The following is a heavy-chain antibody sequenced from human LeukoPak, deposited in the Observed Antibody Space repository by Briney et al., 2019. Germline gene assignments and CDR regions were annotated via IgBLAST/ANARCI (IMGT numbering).Heavy chain of an antibody. J-gene: IGHJ4*02. CDR2: ISSSGSAM. CDR3: ARGGSLGY. Sequence: GGSLSLSCAASGFTFSSYEMNWVRQAPGKGLEWVSKISSSGSAMYYADSVKGRFTISRDNAKSTLYLQMNSLRVEDTAVYYCARGGSLGYWGQGTLVTVSS. CDR1: GFTFSSYE. D-gene: IGHD6-19*01. V-gene: IGHV3-48*03.